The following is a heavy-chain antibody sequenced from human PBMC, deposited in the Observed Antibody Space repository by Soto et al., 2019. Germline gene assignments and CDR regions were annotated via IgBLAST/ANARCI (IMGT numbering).Heavy chain of an antibody. V-gene: IGHV3-33*01. J-gene: IGHJ4*02. D-gene: IGHD3-22*01. CDR3: ARQQYYYDSSGYLAPYYIDD. CDR2: IWYDGSNK. CDR1: GFTFSSYG. Sequence: GGSLRLSCAASGFTFSSYGMHWVRQAPGKGLEWVAVIWYDGSNKYYADSVKGRFTISRDNSKNTLYLQMNSLRAEDTAVYYLARQQYYYDSSGYLAPYYIDDWGQGSLVTVT.